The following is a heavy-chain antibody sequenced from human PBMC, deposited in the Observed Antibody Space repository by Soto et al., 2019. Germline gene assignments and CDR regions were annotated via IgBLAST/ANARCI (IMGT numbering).Heavy chain of an antibody. J-gene: IGHJ6*02. Sequence: GGSLRLSCAASGFTVSSNYMSWVRQAPGKGLEWVSVIYSGGSTYYADSVKGRFTISRDNSKNTLYLQVNSLRAEDTAVYYCARSSTYSSGWGYYYYGMDVWGQGTTVTVSS. D-gene: IGHD6-19*01. V-gene: IGHV3-53*01. CDR2: IYSGGST. CDR1: GFTVSSNY. CDR3: ARSSTYSSGWGYYYYGMDV.